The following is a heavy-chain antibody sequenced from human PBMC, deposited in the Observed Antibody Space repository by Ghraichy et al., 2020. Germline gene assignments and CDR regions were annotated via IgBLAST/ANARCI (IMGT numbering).Heavy chain of an antibody. CDR1: GFTFSSYA. Sequence: GESLNISCAASGFTFSSYAMNWVRQAPGRGLECVSGISGSGGSTYYADSVKGRFTISRDNSKNTLFLQMNSLRAEDTAVYYCAKTPHPARPTVFDYWGQGTLVTVSS. D-gene: IGHD6-6*01. V-gene: IGHV3-23*01. CDR2: ISGSGGST. J-gene: IGHJ4*02. CDR3: AKTPHPARPTVFDY.